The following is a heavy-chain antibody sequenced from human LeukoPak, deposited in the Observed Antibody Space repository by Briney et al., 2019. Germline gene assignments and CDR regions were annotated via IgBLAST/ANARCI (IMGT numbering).Heavy chain of an antibody. J-gene: IGHJ4*02. Sequence: ASVKVPCKASGYTFTSYYMHWVRQAPGQGLEWMGIINPSGGSTSYAQKFQGRVTMTRDMSTSTVYMELSSLRSEDTAVYYCARVARRADYYDSSGYPDYWGQGTLVTVSS. CDR2: INPSGGST. V-gene: IGHV1-46*01. CDR1: GYTFTSYY. D-gene: IGHD3-22*01. CDR3: ARVARRADYYDSSGYPDY.